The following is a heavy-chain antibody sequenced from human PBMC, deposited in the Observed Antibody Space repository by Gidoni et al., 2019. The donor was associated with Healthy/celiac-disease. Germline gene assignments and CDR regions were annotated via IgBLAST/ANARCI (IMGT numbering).Heavy chain of an antibody. CDR1: GFTFADYA. J-gene: IGHJ6*02. CDR3: AKDRSAARDYYYGMDV. D-gene: IGHD6-6*01. CDR2: ISCNSGSI. Sequence: EVQLVESGGGLVQPGRSLRLSCAASGFTFADYAMHWVRQAPGKGLEWVSGISCNSGSIGYADSVKGRFTISRDNAKNSLYLQMNSLRAEDTALYYCAKDRSAARDYYYGMDVWGQGTTVTVSS. V-gene: IGHV3-9*01.